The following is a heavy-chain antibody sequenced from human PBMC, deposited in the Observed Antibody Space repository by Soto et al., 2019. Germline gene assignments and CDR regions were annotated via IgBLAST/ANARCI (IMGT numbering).Heavy chain of an antibody. Sequence: SETLSLTCAVYGGSFSNYYWSWIRQPPGKGLEWIGEINHSGSTNYNPSLKSRVTISVDTSENRFSLKLTSVTAADTAVYYCARRGPGYCSSTSCHYSYYGMDVWGQGTTVTVSS. CDR3: ARRGPGYCSSTSCHYSYYGMDV. CDR2: INHSGST. D-gene: IGHD2-2*03. CDR1: GGSFSNYY. V-gene: IGHV4-34*01. J-gene: IGHJ6*02.